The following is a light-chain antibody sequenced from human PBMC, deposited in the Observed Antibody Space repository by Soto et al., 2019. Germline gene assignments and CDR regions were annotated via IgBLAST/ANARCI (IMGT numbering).Light chain of an antibody. CDR2: GIY. CDR1: QVLGTN. Sequence: PGALSVSPGETATLSCRASQVLGTNLAWYQQKPGQSPTLLIYGIYIRATGVPVRFTGSGSGTEFTLTITSLQSEDFATYYCQQYNYWPPITFGQVTRLEIK. CDR3: QQYNYWPPIT. J-gene: IGKJ5*01. V-gene: IGKV3-15*01.